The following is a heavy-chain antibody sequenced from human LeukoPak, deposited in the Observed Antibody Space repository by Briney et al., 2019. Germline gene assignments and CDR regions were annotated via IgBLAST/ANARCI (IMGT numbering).Heavy chain of an antibody. CDR3: ARLATGTIATDLFVRAGQLLGYFDY. CDR2: IYHGDSDT. Sequence: GGSLKLSCKGSGYSFTSYWIGWVRQMPGKGLEWMGNIYHGDSDTSYSPSFQGQVTISDDKSISTAYLQWSSLKASDTAMYYCARLATGTIATDLFVRAGQLLGYFDYWGQGTLVTVSS. D-gene: IGHD1-7*01. J-gene: IGHJ4*02. V-gene: IGHV5-51*01. CDR1: GYSFTSYW.